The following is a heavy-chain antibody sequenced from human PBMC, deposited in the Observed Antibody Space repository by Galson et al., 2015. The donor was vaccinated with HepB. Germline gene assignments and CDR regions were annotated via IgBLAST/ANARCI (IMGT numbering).Heavy chain of an antibody. V-gene: IGHV1-18*01. CDR1: GYTFTSYG. CDR2: ISAYNGNT. CDR3: ARDVSGDKAMVYYYYYGMDV. Sequence: SVKVSCKASGYTFTSYGISWVRQAPGQGLEWKGWISAYNGNTNYAQKLQGRVTMTTDTSTSTAYMELRSLRSDDTAVYYCARDVSGDKAMVYYYYYGMDVWGQGTTVTVSS. D-gene: IGHD5-18*01. J-gene: IGHJ6*02.